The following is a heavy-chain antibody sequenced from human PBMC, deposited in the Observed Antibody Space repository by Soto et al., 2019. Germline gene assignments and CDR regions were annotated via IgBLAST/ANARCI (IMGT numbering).Heavy chain of an antibody. Sequence: EVQLVESGGGLVQPGGSLRLSCAASGFTLGNYWMNWVRQAPGKGLEWVANINEDGSGKYYADSVKGRFTISRDNAKNSLYLQMNSLRAEDTAVYYCARENSCYCWGQGTLVTVSS. CDR3: ARENSCYC. J-gene: IGHJ4*02. CDR2: INEDGSGK. D-gene: IGHD5-12*01. CDR1: GFTLGNYW. V-gene: IGHV3-7*01.